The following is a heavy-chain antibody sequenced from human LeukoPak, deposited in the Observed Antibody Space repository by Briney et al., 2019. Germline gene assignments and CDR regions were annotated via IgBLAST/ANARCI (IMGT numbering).Heavy chain of an antibody. CDR3: ARGGWNKFDY. CDR2: IFYSGAT. Sequence: SETLSLTCTVSGGSISSYYWSWIRQPPGKGLEWIGFIFYSGATNYNPSLKSRVTISVDTSKNQFSLKLSSVTAADTAVYYCARGGWNKFDYWGQGTLVTVSS. V-gene: IGHV4-59*01. J-gene: IGHJ4*02. CDR1: GGSISSYY. D-gene: IGHD3-22*01.